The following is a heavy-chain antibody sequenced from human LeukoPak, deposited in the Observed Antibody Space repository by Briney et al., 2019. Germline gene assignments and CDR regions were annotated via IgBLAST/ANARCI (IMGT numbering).Heavy chain of an antibody. D-gene: IGHD3-9*01. CDR3: ARLNPGNYDILTGPQCYFDY. V-gene: IGHV5-10-1*01. CDR2: IDPSDSYT. CDR1: GYSFTSYW. J-gene: IGHJ4*02. Sequence: GESLKISCKGSGYSFTSYWISWVRQMPGKGLEWMGRIDPSDSYTNYSPSFQGHVTISADKSISTAYLQWSSLKASDTAMYYCARLNPGNYDILTGPQCYFDYWGQGTLVTVSS.